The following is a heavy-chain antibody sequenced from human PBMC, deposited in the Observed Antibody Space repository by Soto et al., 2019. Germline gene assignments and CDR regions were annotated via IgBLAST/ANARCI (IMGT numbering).Heavy chain of an antibody. Sequence: QVQLVESGGGVVQPGRSLRLSCAASGFTFSSSGMHWVRQAPGKGLDWVAFTSYDGSYKYYADSVRGRFTISRDNSKNTLYLQMNSLRAEETALYYCAKGGGQWLVPDYWGQGTLVTVSS. CDR1: GFTFSSSG. V-gene: IGHV3-30*18. CDR3: AKGGGQWLVPDY. CDR2: TSYDGSYK. D-gene: IGHD6-19*01. J-gene: IGHJ4*02.